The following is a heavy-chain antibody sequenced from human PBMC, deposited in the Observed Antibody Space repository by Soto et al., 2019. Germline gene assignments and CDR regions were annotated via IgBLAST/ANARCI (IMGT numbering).Heavy chain of an antibody. CDR1: GGSISKFY. Sequence: SETRSRTWNVSGGSISKFYWAGSRKTAGNGLEWMGRVYATGTTDYNPSLRSRVAMSVDISKKTFSLRLRSVTGADSGVYYCVRDGSKSLRDWFDPWGQGILVTVSS. CDR3: VRDGSKSLRDWFDP. V-gene: IGHV4-4*07. CDR2: VYATGTT. J-gene: IGHJ5*02.